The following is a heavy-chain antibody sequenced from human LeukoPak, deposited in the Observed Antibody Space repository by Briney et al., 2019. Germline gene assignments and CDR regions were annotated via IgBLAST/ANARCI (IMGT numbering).Heavy chain of an antibody. CDR3: ARRYVEYSSSWGY. CDR2: IKQDGSEK. CDR1: AFTFSSYW. D-gene: IGHD6-13*01. V-gene: IGHV3-7*01. Sequence: GGSLRLSCAASAFTFSSYWMSWVRQAPGKGLEWVANIKQDGSEKYCVDSVKGRFTISRDNAKSSLYLQMHSLRAEDTAVYYCARRYVEYSSSWGYWGQGTLVTVSS. J-gene: IGHJ4*02.